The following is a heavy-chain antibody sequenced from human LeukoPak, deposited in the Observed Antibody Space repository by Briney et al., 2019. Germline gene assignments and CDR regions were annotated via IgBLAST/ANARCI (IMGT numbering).Heavy chain of an antibody. CDR1: GVSISNSNNF. Sequence: ASETLSLTCTVSGVSISNSNNFWGWIRQPPGKGLEWIGSMHYRGTTYYIPSLKSRVTISVDTSKNQFSLKLSSVTAADTAVHYCARHEEEDGYNAKTFDFWGQGTLVTVSS. D-gene: IGHD5-24*01. CDR3: ARHEEEDGYNAKTFDF. CDR2: MHYRGTT. J-gene: IGHJ4*02. V-gene: IGHV4-39*01.